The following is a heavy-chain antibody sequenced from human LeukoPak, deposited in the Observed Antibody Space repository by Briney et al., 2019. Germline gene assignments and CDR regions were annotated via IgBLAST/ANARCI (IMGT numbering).Heavy chain of an antibody. CDR2: ISGSGVST. J-gene: IGHJ3*02. Sequence: PGGSLRPSCAASGFTFISYGMSWVRQAPGKGLECVSSISGSGVSTYYADSVKGRFTISRDNSKNTLYLQMNSLRAEDTAVYYCTKEIRAYDSGSYYYGDAFHIWGQGTMVTVSS. V-gene: IGHV3-23*01. CDR1: GFTFISYG. CDR3: TKEIRAYDSGSYYYGDAFHI. D-gene: IGHD3-22*01.